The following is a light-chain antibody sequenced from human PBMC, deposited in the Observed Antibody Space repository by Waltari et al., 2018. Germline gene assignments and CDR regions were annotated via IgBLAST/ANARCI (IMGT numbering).Light chain of an antibody. Sequence: DIVMTQTPLSLPVTPGEPASISCRSSESLMHSNGYTYLFWYLKKPGQSPQLLIYLGSNRASGVPDRFSGSGSGTNFTLKISRVEAEDVGVYYCLQDIQLPLTFGGGTKVEVK. J-gene: IGKJ4*01. V-gene: IGKV2-28*01. CDR1: ESLMHSNGYTY. CDR2: LGS. CDR3: LQDIQLPLT.